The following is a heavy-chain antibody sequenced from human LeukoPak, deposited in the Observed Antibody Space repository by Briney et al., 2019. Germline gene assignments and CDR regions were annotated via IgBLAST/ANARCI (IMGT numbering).Heavy chain of an antibody. Sequence: NTSETLSLTCTVSGGSISSSSYYWGWIRQPPGKGLEWIGSIYYSGSTYYNPSLKSRVTISVDTSKNQFSLKLSSVTAADTAVYYCGAGTDHYYYYYGMDVWGQGTTVTVSS. J-gene: IGHJ6*02. CDR3: GAGTDHYYYYYGMDV. CDR1: GGSISSSSYY. V-gene: IGHV4-39*01. CDR2: IYYSGST. D-gene: IGHD6-19*01.